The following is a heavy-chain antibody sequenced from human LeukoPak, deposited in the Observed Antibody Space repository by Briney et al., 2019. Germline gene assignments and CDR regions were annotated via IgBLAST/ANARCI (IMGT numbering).Heavy chain of an antibody. D-gene: IGHD2-2*02. Sequence: PSETLSLTCAVYGGSFSGYYWSWIRQPPGKGLEWIGEINHSGSTNYNPSLKSRVTISVDTSKNQFSLKLSSVTAADTAVYYCARGLGYCSSTSCYRSTGIDPWGQGTLVTVSS. CDR1: GGSFSGYY. CDR2: INHSGST. CDR3: ARGLGYCSSTSCYRSTGIDP. J-gene: IGHJ5*02. V-gene: IGHV4-34*01.